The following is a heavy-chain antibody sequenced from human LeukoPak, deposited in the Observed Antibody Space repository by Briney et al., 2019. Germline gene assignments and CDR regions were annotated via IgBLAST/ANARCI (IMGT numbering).Heavy chain of an antibody. J-gene: IGHJ4*02. V-gene: IGHV4-4*07. D-gene: IGHD6-13*01. CDR2: IYTSGST. Sequence: SETLSLTCTVAGGSISSTYWSWIRHPAGEGLEWIGRIYTSGSTNYNPSLKSRVTMSVATSKNQCSLKLSSVTAGDTAVYYCARGGSSWQNYWGQGTLVTVSS. CDR3: ARGGSSWQNY. CDR1: GGSISSTY.